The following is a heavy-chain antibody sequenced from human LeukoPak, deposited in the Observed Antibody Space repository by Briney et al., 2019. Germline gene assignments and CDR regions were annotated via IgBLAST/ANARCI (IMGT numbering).Heavy chain of an antibody. J-gene: IGHJ4*02. CDR2: IYVSGTT. D-gene: IGHD3-16*01. CDR3: ARVREGGLAGGDYDY. V-gene: IGHV3-53*01. CDR1: GFTVRDGY. Sequence: GGSLRLSCAASGFTVRDGYMSWVRQAPGKRLEWLAFIYVSGTTFYAASVKGRFTISRDNAKNSLYLQMNSLRAEDTAVYYCARVREGGLAGGDYDYWGQGTLVTVSS.